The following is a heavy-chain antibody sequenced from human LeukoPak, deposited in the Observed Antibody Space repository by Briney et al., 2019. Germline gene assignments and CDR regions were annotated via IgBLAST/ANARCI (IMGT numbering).Heavy chain of an antibody. CDR3: ARGSYDSSGYFGPFDI. Sequence: SETLSLTCAVYGGSFSGYHWSWIRQPPGKGLEWIGEINHSGSTNYNPSLKSRVTISVDTSKNQFSLKLSSVTAADTAVYYCARGSYDSSGYFGPFDIWGQGTMVTVSS. CDR2: INHSGST. D-gene: IGHD3-22*01. V-gene: IGHV4-34*01. CDR1: GGSFSGYH. J-gene: IGHJ3*02.